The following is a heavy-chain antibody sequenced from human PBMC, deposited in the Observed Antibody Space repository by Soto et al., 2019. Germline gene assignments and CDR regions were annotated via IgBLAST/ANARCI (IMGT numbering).Heavy chain of an antibody. D-gene: IGHD3-22*01. V-gene: IGHV2-70*11. J-gene: IGHJ6*02. Sequence: SGPTLVNPTQTLTLTCTLSGFSLSTSGMCVSWIRQPPGKALEWLARIDWDDDTYYSTSLRTRLTISKDTSKNQVVLTITNMDPVDTATYYCARSVSSGYNLRDYYYYYGMDVWGQGT. CDR2: IDWDDDT. CDR3: ARSVSSGYNLRDYYYYYGMDV. CDR1: GFSLSTSGMC.